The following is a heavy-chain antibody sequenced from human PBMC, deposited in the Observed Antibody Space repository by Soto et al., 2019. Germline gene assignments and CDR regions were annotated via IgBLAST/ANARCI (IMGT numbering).Heavy chain of an antibody. CDR1: GFTFSNYG. CDR2: ISLDGSDK. V-gene: IGHV3-30*18. Sequence: QVQLVESGGGVVQPGRSLRLSCAASGFTFSNYGIHWVRQAPGTGLEWVAVISLDGSDKYYADSVKGRFTISRDNSKNTLYLQMNSLRTEDAAVYYCAKGASGTSGDGMDVWGQGTTVTVSS. D-gene: IGHD1-1*01. CDR3: AKGASGTSGDGMDV. J-gene: IGHJ6*02.